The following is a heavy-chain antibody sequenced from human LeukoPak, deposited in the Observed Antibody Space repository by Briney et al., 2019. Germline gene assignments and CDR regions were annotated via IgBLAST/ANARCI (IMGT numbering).Heavy chain of an antibody. J-gene: IGHJ4*02. V-gene: IGHV3-20*04. Sequence: PGGSLRLSCAASGFTFDDYGMSWVRQAPGKGLEWVSGINWNGGSTGYADSVKGRFTISRDNAKNSLYLQMNSLRAEDTALYYCARDHEGGGYSYGCYDYWGQGTLVAVSS. CDR1: GFTFDDYG. CDR3: ARDHEGGGYSYGCYDY. D-gene: IGHD5-18*01. CDR2: INWNGGST.